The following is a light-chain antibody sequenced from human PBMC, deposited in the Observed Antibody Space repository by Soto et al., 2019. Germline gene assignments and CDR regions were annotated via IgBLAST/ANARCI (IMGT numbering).Light chain of an antibody. Sequence: EIVLTQSPGTLSLSPGERATLSCRASQSASSSYLAWYQQKPGQAPRLLIYGASSRATGIADRFSGSGSGTYFPLTSSILDQEDVALYYCQQYSCPPGTFGQGTKVEIK. CDR1: QSASSSY. CDR2: GAS. CDR3: QQYSCPPGT. J-gene: IGKJ1*01. V-gene: IGKV3-20*01.